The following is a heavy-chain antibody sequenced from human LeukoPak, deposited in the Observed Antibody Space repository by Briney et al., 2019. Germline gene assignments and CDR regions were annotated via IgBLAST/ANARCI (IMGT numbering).Heavy chain of an antibody. V-gene: IGHV3-74*01. D-gene: IGHD3-16*01. Sequence: PGGSLRLSCAASGFTFSGYWMHWVRQAPGKGLVWVSRINSDGSSTSYADSVKGRFTISRDNAKNTLYLQMNSLRAEDTAVYYCARGIMITFGGSLXYWGQGTLVTVSS. J-gene: IGHJ4*02. CDR1: GFTFSGYW. CDR3: ARGIMITFGGSLXY. CDR2: INSDGSST.